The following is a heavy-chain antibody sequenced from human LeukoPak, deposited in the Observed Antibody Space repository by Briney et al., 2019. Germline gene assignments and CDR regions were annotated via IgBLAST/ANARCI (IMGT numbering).Heavy chain of an antibody. V-gene: IGHV3-23*01. D-gene: IGHD2-21*01. CDR1: GFTFSDYY. CDR2: ISGSGGST. J-gene: IGHJ5*02. Sequence: GGSLRLSCAASGFTFSDYYMSWIRQAPGKGLEWVSAISGSGGSTYYADSVKGRFTISRDNSKNTLYLQMNSLRAEDTAVYYCAKDPPTFTILQNWFDPWGQGTLVTVSS. CDR3: AKDPPTFTILQNWFDP.